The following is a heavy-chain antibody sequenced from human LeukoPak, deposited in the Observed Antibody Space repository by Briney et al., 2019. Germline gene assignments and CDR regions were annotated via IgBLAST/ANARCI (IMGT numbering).Heavy chain of an antibody. CDR1: GFTFSDSW. V-gene: IGHV3-7*01. CDR3: AREATALVRGYFDL. D-gene: IGHD5-18*01. Sequence: PGGSLRLSCAASGFTFSDSWMSWVRQAPGKGLEWVANMNQDGSEKDYVDSVKGRFTISRDNATLYLHMNSLRADDTAVYYCAREATALVRGYFDLWGRGTLVTVSS. J-gene: IGHJ2*01. CDR2: MNQDGSEK.